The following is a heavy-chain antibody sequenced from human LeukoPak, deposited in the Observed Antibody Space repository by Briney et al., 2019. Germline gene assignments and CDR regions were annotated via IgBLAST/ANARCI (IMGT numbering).Heavy chain of an antibody. D-gene: IGHD6-13*01. V-gene: IGHV3-7*01. CDR1: GFTFSSYW. CDR3: ASGGQQLVRRYFDY. J-gene: IGHJ4*02. Sequence: GGSLRLSCAASGFTFSSYWMSRVRQTPGKGLAWVANIKQDGSEKYYVDSVKGRFTISRDNAKNSLYLQMNSLRAEDTAVYYCASGGQQLVRRYFDYWGQGTLVTVSS. CDR2: IKQDGSEK.